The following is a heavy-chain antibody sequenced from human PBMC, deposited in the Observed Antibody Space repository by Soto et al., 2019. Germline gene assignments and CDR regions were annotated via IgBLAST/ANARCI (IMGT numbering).Heavy chain of an antibody. J-gene: IGHJ3*02. CDR3: ATPSGYYNAFGAFDI. D-gene: IGHD3-3*01. V-gene: IGHV4-39*01. CDR2: IYYSGST. Sequence: QLQLQESGPGLVKPSETLSLTCTVSGGSISSSSYYWGWIRQPPGKGLEWIGSIYYSGSTYYNPSLKSRVTISVDTSKNQFSLKLSSVTAADTAVYYCATPSGYYNAFGAFDIWGQGTMVTVSS. CDR1: GGSISSSSYY.